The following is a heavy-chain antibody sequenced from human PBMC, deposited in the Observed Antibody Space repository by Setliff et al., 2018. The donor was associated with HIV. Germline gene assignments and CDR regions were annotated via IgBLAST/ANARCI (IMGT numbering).Heavy chain of an antibody. D-gene: IGHD4-4*01. CDR1: GGSISSYY. J-gene: IGHJ6*03. V-gene: IGHV4-4*09. Sequence: SETLSLTCTVSGGSISSYYWSWIRQPPGKGLEWIGYIYTSGSTNYNPSLKSRVTISVDTSKNQFSLKLSSVTAADTAVYYCARPVVDYRYYYYMDVWGKGTTVTVSS. CDR3: ARPVVDYRYYYYMDV. CDR2: IYTSGST.